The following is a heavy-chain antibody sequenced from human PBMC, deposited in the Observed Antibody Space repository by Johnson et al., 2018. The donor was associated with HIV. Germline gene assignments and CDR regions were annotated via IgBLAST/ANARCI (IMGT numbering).Heavy chain of an antibody. CDR3: AKDRTVAARDACDI. J-gene: IGHJ3*02. D-gene: IGHD6-19*01. CDR1: GFTFSDYY. CDR2: ISSSGYTI. Sequence: VQLVESGGGVVQPGRSLRLSCAASGFTFSDYYMSWIRQAPGKGLEWVSYISSSGYTIYYADYVKGRFTISRDNAKNSLYLQMNSLRAEDTAVYYCAKDRTVAARDACDIWGQGTMVTVSS. V-gene: IGHV3-11*01.